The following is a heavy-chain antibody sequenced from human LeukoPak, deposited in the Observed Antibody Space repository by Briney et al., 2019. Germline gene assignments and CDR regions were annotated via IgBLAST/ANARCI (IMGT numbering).Heavy chain of an antibody. D-gene: IGHD3-3*01. CDR1: GGSISSYY. CDR2: IYYSGST. V-gene: IGHV4-59*01. Sequence: SETLSLTCTVSGGSISSYYWSWIRQPPGKGLEWIGYIYYSGSTNYNPSLKSRVTISVDTSKNQFSLKLSSVTAADTAVYYCARVVGYDFRRAFDIWGQGTMVTVSS. J-gene: IGHJ3*02. CDR3: ARVVGYDFRRAFDI.